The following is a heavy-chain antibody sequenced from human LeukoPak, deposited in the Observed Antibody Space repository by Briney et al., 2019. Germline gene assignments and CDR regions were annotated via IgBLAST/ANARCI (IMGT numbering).Heavy chain of an antibody. Sequence: PGGSLRLSCAASGLIVSGNYMSWVRKAPGKGLEWVSIIYSDGFTYYADSVKGRFTISRDNSKNTVYLQMNSLRAEDTAVYYCAKDRPENYDRSGISHMDVWGKGTTVTVSS. D-gene: IGHD3-22*01. CDR2: IYSDGFT. CDR3: AKDRPENYDRSGISHMDV. V-gene: IGHV3-53*01. CDR1: GLIVSGNY. J-gene: IGHJ6*03.